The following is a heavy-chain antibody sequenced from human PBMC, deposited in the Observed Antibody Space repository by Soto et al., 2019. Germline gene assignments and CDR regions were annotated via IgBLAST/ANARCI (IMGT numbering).Heavy chain of an antibody. CDR1: GFTFSSYS. CDR2: ISSSSSTI. J-gene: IGHJ4*02. Sequence: EVQLVESGGGLVQPGGSLRLSCAASGFTFSSYSMNWVRQAPGKGLEWVSYISSSSSTIYYADSVKGRFTICSDNAKNSLYLQMNSLKAEDTAVYYCARDGRSVDTVTTEVCPDYWGQGTLVTVSS. V-gene: IGHV3-48*01. CDR3: ARDGRSVDTVTTEVCPDY. D-gene: IGHD4-17*01.